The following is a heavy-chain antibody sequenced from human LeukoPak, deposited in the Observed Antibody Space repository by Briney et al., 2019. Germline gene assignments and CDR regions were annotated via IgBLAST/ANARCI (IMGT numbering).Heavy chain of an antibody. CDR1: AFTFSTYS. CDR2: ISSSSSYI. Sequence: GGSLRLSCAASAFTFSTYSMNWVRQAPGKGLEWVSSISSSSSYIYYADSVKGRFTIYRDNAKNSLYLQMNSLRAEDMALYYCARGYGSGSSRFDYWGQGTLVTVSS. J-gene: IGHJ4*02. D-gene: IGHD3-10*01. CDR3: ARGYGSGSSRFDY. V-gene: IGHV3-21*04.